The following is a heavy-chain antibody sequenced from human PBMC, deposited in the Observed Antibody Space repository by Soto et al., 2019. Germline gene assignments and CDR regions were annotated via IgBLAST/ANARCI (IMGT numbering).Heavy chain of an antibody. CDR1: GFRFSNYY. CDR2: ISSGGGSK. D-gene: IGHD4-17*01. Sequence: GGSLRLSCAASGFRFSNYYMAWIRQAPGKGLEWVSYISSGGGSKYYADSVKGRFTIYRDNARNVLYLQMNSLRADDTAVYYCARGPTVVTPYYYYGMDVWGQGTTVTVSS. CDR3: ARGPTVVTPYYYYGMDV. V-gene: IGHV3-11*01. J-gene: IGHJ6*02.